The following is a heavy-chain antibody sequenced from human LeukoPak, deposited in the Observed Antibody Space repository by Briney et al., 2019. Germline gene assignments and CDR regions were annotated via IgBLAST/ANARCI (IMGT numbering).Heavy chain of an antibody. CDR1: GGSISGYY. CDR2: TYYSGST. D-gene: IGHD3-9*01. CDR3: ARRPVLRYFDGDDAFDI. Sequence: SETLSLTCTVSGGSISGYYWSWIRQPPGKGLEWIGYTYYSGSTNYNPSLKSRVTISVDTSKNQFSLKLSSVTAADTAVYYCARRPVLRYFDGDDAFDIRGQGTMVTVSS. V-gene: IGHV4-59*08. J-gene: IGHJ3*02.